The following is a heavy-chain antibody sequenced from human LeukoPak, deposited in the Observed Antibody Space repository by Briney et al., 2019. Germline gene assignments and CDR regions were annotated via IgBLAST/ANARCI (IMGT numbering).Heavy chain of an antibody. CDR2: IYYSGST. D-gene: IGHD6-13*01. V-gene: IGHV4-59*01. J-gene: IGHJ4*02. CDR1: GGSISSYY. Sequence: SETLSLTCTVSGGSISSYYWSWIRQPPGKGLEWIGYIYYSGSTNYNPSLKSRVTISVDTSKNQFSLKLSSVTAADTAVYYCASTRQLASLDYWGQGTLVTVSS. CDR3: ASTRQLASLDY.